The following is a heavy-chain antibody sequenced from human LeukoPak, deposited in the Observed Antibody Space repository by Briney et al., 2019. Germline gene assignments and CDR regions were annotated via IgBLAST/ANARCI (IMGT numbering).Heavy chain of an antibody. D-gene: IGHD1-1*01. CDR2: TYYRSKWYN. CDR1: GDSVSSNSAL. J-gene: IGHJ3*02. Sequence: SQTLSHTSAISGDSVSSNSALWNWIRQSPSRGLEWLGRTYYRSKWYNDYAVSVKSRITINADTSKNQFSLQLNSVTPEDTAVYYCANSKPMWNGAFDIWGQGTMLTVSS. V-gene: IGHV6-1*01. CDR3: ANSKPMWNGAFDI.